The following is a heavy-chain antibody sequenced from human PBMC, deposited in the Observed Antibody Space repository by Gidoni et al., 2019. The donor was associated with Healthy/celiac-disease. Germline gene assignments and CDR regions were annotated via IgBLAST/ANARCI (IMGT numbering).Heavy chain of an antibody. Sequence: EVQLVESGGGLVKPGGSLRLSCAASGVTFSNAWMSSVRQAPGKGLEWVGRIKSKTDGGTTDYAAPVKGRFTISRDDSKNTLYLQMNSLKTEDTAVYYCTTGPISVVVPAAGFYYGMDVWGQGTTVTVSS. D-gene: IGHD2-2*01. J-gene: IGHJ6*02. CDR1: GVTFSNAW. CDR3: TTGPISVVVPAAGFYYGMDV. V-gene: IGHV3-15*01. CDR2: IKSKTDGGTT.